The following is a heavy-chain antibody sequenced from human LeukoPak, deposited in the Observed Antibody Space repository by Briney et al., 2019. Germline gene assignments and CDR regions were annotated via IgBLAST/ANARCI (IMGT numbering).Heavy chain of an antibody. J-gene: IGHJ4*02. Sequence: GGSLRLSCAASGFTFRTYGMNWVRRAPGKGLEWVSGIGPSGDRTYYVDSVKGRFTVSRDNSKNTVYLQMSSLRADDTAVYYCAKDSGWILFDDWGQGTLVTVSS. D-gene: IGHD2-2*03. CDR2: IGPSGDRT. V-gene: IGHV3-23*01. CDR1: GFTFRTYG. CDR3: AKDSGWILFDD.